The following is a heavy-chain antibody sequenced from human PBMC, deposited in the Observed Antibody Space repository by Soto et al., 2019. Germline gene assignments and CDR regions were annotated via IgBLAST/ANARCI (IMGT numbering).Heavy chain of an antibody. J-gene: IGHJ6*02. V-gene: IGHV3-30*18. D-gene: IGHD6-13*01. CDR3: AKDPRDSSSWYYYYYAMDV. CDR1: GFTFSSYG. Sequence: QVQLVESGGGVVQPGRSLRLSCAASGFTFSSYGMHWVRQAPGKGLEWVAVISYDGSNKYYADSVKGRFTISRDNSKNTLYVQMNSLRADDTAVYYCAKDPRDSSSWYYYYYAMDVWGQGTTVTVSS. CDR2: ISYDGSNK.